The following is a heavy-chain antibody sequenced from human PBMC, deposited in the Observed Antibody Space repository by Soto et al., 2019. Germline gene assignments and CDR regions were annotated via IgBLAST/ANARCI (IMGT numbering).Heavy chain of an antibody. CDR3: TRDPYGGSRYYFDS. Sequence: QVQLVESGGGVVQPGRSLRLSCAASGFTFTNYGMHWVRQAPGKRLEWVAVIWYDGNNKYYADSVKGRFAISKDNSQNTLYLQMNNLRPEDTAVYYCTRDPYGGSRYYFDSWGQGTLVTVSS. CDR2: IWYDGNNK. D-gene: IGHD1-26*01. CDR1: GFTFTNYG. V-gene: IGHV3-33*01. J-gene: IGHJ4*02.